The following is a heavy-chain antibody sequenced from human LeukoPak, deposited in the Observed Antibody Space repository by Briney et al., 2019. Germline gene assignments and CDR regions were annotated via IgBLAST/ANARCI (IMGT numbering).Heavy chain of an antibody. CDR3: AKRSDDSSGYYPNWFDP. V-gene: IGHV3-23*01. CDR1: GFTFSSTS. CDR2: TVGGGDGT. J-gene: IGHJ5*02. D-gene: IGHD3-22*01. Sequence: GGSLRLSCAASGFTFSSTSMSWVRQAPGKGLEWVAVTVGGGDGTYYADSVKGRFTISRDNSNNTLYLQMNSLRAEDTAVYYCAKRSDDSSGYYPNWFDPWGQGTLVTVSS.